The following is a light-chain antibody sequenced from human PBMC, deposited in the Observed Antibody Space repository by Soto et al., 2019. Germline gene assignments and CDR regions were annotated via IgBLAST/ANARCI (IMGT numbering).Light chain of an antibody. Sequence: AIQMTQSPSSLSASVGDRVTVTCRASQDIRSDLGWYQKKSGKAPQLLIFGVSRLQSGVPLRFSGSGYCTYFTLTITNLQPEDSATYYCLQDDTYPLTFGGGTRV. CDR2: GVS. V-gene: IGKV1-6*02. J-gene: IGKJ4*01. CDR1: QDIRSD. CDR3: LQDDTYPLT.